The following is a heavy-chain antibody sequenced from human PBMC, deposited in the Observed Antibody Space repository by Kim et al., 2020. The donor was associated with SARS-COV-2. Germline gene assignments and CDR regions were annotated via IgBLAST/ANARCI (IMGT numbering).Heavy chain of an antibody. D-gene: IGHD1-26*01. V-gene: IGHV4-4*07. J-gene: IGHJ4*02. CDR3: ARDRGGRVGAYDY. Sequence: YHPSLKSRVTMSVDTTKNQLSRKLSSVTAADTAVYYCARDRGGRVGAYDYWGQGTLVTVSS.